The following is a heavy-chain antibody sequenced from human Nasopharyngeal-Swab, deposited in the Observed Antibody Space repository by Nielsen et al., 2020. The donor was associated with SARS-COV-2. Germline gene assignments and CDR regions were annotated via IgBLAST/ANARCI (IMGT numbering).Heavy chain of an antibody. CDR2: IIPIFGTA. D-gene: IGHD3-10*01. CDR1: GGTFSSYA. Sequence: SVKASCKASGGTFSSYAISWVRQAPGQGLEWMGGIIPIFGTANYAQKFQGRVTITADESTSTAYMELSSLRSEDTAVYYCVYGSGSYYNLYYWGQGTLVTVSS. V-gene: IGHV1-69*13. J-gene: IGHJ4*02. CDR3: VYGSGSYYNLYY.